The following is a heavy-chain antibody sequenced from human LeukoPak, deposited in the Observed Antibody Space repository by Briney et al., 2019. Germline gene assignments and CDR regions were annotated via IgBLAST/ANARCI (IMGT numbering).Heavy chain of an antibody. CDR3: ARDYSGWYYFDY. D-gene: IGHD6-19*01. CDR2: ISSTSRTL. J-gene: IGHJ4*02. Sequence: GGSLRLSCAASGFTFSSYNMNWVRQAPGKGLEWVSYISSTSRTLYYADSVKGRFTISRDNAKNSLYLQMNSLRAEDTAVYYCARDYSGWYYFDYWGQGTLVTVSS. CDR1: GFTFSSYN. V-gene: IGHV3-48*01.